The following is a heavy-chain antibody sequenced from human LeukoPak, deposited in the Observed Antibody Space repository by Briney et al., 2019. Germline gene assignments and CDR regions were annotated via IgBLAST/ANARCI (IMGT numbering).Heavy chain of an antibody. V-gene: IGHV3-49*04. CDR2: IRSKAYGGTT. J-gene: IGHJ4*02. CDR1: GFTFGDYA. Sequence: GGSLRLSCTASGFTFGDYAMSWVRQAPGKGLEWVGFIRSKAYGGTTEYAASVKGRFTISRDDSKSIAYLQTNSLKTEDTAVYYCSGSSGWYVPPNFDYWGQGTLVTVSS. CDR3: SGSSGWYVPPNFDY. D-gene: IGHD6-19*01.